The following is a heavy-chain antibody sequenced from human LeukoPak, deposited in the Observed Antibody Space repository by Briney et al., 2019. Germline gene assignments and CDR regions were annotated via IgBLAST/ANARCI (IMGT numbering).Heavy chain of an antibody. CDR2: ISSTSTYI. CDR1: GFIFSSYS. D-gene: IGHD5-24*01. J-gene: IGHJ4*02. CDR3: ARVQRGEMATFDY. Sequence: GGSLRLSCAASGFIFSSYSMNWVRHAPGKGLEWVSSISSTSTYIHYADSLKGRFTISRDNARNSLYLQINSLRVEDTAVYYCARVQRGEMATFDYWGQGTLVTVS. V-gene: IGHV3-21*01.